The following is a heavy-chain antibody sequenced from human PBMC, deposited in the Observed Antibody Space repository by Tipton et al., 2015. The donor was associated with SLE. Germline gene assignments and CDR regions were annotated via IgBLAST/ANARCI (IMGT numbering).Heavy chain of an antibody. CDR3: ARGGFIAYYYYYMDV. CDR1: GDSINGYY. D-gene: IGHD3-16*02. CDR2: INHSGST. Sequence: TLSLTCTVSGDSINGYYWSWIRQPPGKGLEWIGEINHSGSTNYNPSLKSRVTISVDTSKNQFSLKLSSVTAADTAVYYCARGGFIAYYYYYMDVWGKGTTVTVSS. J-gene: IGHJ6*03. V-gene: IGHV4-34*01.